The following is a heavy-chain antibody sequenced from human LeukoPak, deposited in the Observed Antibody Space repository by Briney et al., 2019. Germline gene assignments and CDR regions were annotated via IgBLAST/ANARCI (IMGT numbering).Heavy chain of an antibody. Sequence: GGSLRLSCAASGFNFSTYTMHWVRQAPGKGLKWLSSISSSYRYIYYADSVKGRFTISRDNARKSMYLQMNSLRAEDTAVYYCAREITVTNTGYWGPGTLVTVSS. CDR3: AREITVTNTGY. V-gene: IGHV3-21*01. J-gene: IGHJ4*02. CDR2: ISSSYRYI. D-gene: IGHD4-17*01. CDR1: GFNFSTYT.